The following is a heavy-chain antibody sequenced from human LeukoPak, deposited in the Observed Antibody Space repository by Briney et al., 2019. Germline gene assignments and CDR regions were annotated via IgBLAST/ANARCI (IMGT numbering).Heavy chain of an antibody. CDR1: GFTFSSYS. CDR2: ISSSSSTI. J-gene: IGHJ4*02. Sequence: SGGSLRLSCAASGFTFSSYSMNWVRQAPGKGLEWVSYISSSSSTIYYADSVKGRFTISRDNAKNSLYLQMNSPRDEDTAVYYCARDPDIVATSGTTDDYWGQGTLVTVSS. CDR3: ARDPDIVATSGTTDDY. V-gene: IGHV3-48*02. D-gene: IGHD5-12*01.